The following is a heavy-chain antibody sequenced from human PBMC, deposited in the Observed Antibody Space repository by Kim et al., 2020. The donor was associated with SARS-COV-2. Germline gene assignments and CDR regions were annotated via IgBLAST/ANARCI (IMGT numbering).Heavy chain of an antibody. CDR1: GFTFSSFA. J-gene: IGHJ4*02. CDR2: MSGGDDST. D-gene: IGHD3-9*01. CDR3: AKTDVRYFESGPHYYFDF. V-gene: IGHV3-23*01. Sequence: GGSLRLSCAASGFTFSSFAMSWVRQAPGKGLEWVSTMSGGDDSTYYADSVKGRFTISRDNSKNTLYLQMNSLRAEDTAVYRRAKTDVRYFESGPHYYFDFWGEGTQVTVSS.